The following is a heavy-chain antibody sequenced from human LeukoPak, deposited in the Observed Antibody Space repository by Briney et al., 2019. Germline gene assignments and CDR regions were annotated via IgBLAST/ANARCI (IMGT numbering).Heavy chain of an antibody. CDR1: GLNFDDSA. CDR2: ISADGGST. V-gene: IGHV3-43*02. J-gene: IGHJ4*02. CDR3: AKESGKFDY. Sequence: GGSLRLSCVASGLNFDDSAMHWVRQAPGKGLEWVSLISADGGSTFSADSVKGRFSISRDNSKNSLYLQMNSLRSEDTAMCYCAKESGKFDYWGQGILVAVSS.